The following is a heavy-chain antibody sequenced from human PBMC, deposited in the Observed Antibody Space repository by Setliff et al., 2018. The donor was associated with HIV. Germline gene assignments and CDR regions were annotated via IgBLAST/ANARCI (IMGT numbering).Heavy chain of an antibody. Sequence: SETLSLTCTVSGGSIINNFWSWIRLPPGKGLEYIGYIYYSGNTDYNPSLKSRVTISVDRSKNQFSLKLSSVTAADTAVYYCARGRDKYGPIDYWGQGTLVTVSS. CDR2: IYYSGNT. CDR1: GGSIINNF. V-gene: IGHV4-59*08. D-gene: IGHD3-10*01. CDR3: ARGRDKYGPIDY. J-gene: IGHJ4*02.